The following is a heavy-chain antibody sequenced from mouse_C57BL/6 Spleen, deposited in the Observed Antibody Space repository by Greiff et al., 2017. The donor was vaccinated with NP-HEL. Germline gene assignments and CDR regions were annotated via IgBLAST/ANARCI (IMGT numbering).Heavy chain of an antibody. CDR1: GFTFSDYG. CDR3: ASGLPFDY. CDR2: ISSGSSTI. J-gene: IGHJ2*01. V-gene: IGHV5-17*01. Sequence: EVQGVESGGGLVKPGGSLKLSCAASGFTFSDYGMHWVRQAPEKGLEWVAYISSGSSTIYYADTVKGRFTISRDNAKNTLFLQMTSLRSEDTAMYYCASGLPFDYWGQGTTLTVSS. D-gene: IGHD2-1*01.